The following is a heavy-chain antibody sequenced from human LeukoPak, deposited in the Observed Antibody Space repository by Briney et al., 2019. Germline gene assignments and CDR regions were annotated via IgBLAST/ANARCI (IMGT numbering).Heavy chain of an antibody. Sequence: GGSLRLSCAASGFTFSSYAMSWVRQAPGKGLEWVAFIRYDGSNKYYADSVKGRFTISRDNSKNTLYLQMNSLRAEDTAVYYCAKATIYCTNGVCRPDYFDYWGQGTLVTVSS. CDR2: IRYDGSNK. CDR1: GFTFSSYA. V-gene: IGHV3-30*02. J-gene: IGHJ4*02. CDR3: AKATIYCTNGVCRPDYFDY. D-gene: IGHD2-8*01.